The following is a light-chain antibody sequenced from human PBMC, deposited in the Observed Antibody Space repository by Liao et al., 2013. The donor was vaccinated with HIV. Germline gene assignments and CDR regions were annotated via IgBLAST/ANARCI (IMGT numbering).Light chain of an antibody. J-gene: IGLJ3*02. CDR2: QDT. CDR1: KLGDKY. V-gene: IGLV3-1*01. CDR3: QAWDDNTAV. Sequence: SYELTQPPSVSVSPGQTASITCSGDKLGDKYACWYQQKTGQSPVLVIYQDTKRPSGIPERFSGSNSGNTATLTISGTQAMDEADYYCQAWDDNTAVFGGGTKLTVL.